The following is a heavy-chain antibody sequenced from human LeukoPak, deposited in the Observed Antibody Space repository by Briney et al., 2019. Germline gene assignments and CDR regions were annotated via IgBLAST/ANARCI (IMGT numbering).Heavy chain of an antibody. D-gene: IGHD6-19*01. V-gene: IGHV1-2*06. CDR2: INPNSGST. Sequence: GASVKVSCKASGYTFTGYYMHWVGQAPGQGREWMGRINPNSGSTNYAQKSQGRVTITTNTSISTAYMELSRLRTDDTAVYYCAREAAIAVAGPTFDDWGEGTLVTAPS. J-gene: IGHJ4*02. CDR1: GYTFTGYY. CDR3: AREAAIAVAGPTFDD.